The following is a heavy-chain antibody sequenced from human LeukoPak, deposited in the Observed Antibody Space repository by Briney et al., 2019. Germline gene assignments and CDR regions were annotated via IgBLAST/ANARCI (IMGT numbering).Heavy chain of an antibody. CDR1: GFTFGDYA. CDR2: IRSKAYGGTT. Sequence: PGGSLRLSCTASGFTFGDYAMSWFRQAPGKGLEWVGFIRSKAYGGTTEYAASVKGRFTISRDDSKSIAYLQMNSLKTEDTAVYYCTRDSSQGYDILAISYYGMDVWGQGTTVTVSS. J-gene: IGHJ6*02. V-gene: IGHV3-49*03. CDR3: TRDSSQGYDILAISYYGMDV. D-gene: IGHD3-9*01.